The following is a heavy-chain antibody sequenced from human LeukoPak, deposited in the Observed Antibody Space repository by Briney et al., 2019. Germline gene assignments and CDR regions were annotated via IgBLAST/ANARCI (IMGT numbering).Heavy chain of an antibody. CDR2: INPSGGST. V-gene: IGHV1-46*01. CDR3: ARFAVHRRIAVDGQFGLDY. J-gene: IGHJ4*02. D-gene: IGHD6-19*01. CDR1: GYIFTSYN. Sequence: ASVKVSCKASGYIFTSYNMNWVRQAPGQGLEWMGIINPSGGSTNHTQKFQGRVTMTSDTSTSTVYMELSSLRSEDTAVYYCARFAVHRRIAVDGQFGLDYWGQGTLVTVSS.